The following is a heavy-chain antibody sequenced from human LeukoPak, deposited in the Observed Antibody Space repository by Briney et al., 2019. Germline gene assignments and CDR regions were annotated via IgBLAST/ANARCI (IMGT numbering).Heavy chain of an antibody. D-gene: IGHD4-17*01. V-gene: IGHV3-30*02. CDR2: IRYDGSNK. J-gene: IGHJ6*02. CDR1: GFTFSSYG. Sequence: GGSLRLSCAASGFTFSSYGMHWVRQAPGKGLEWVAFIRYDGSNKYYADSVKGRFTISRDNSKNTLYLQMNSLRAEDTAVYYCARDTVTTWDYGMDVWGQGTTVTVSS. CDR3: ARDTVTTWDYGMDV.